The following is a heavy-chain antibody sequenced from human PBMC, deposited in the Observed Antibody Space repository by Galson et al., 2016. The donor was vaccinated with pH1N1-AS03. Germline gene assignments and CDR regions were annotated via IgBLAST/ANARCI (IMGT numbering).Heavy chain of an antibody. CDR1: GGSFSDFG. J-gene: IGHJ4*02. V-gene: IGHV1-8*02. Sequence: SVKVSCKASGGSFSDFGLNWVRQAAGQGLEWMGWMTPNNGNTGYAQRFQGRVTMTRNTSISTAYMELSGLQSEDTAVYYCARSFLGETDDWGQGTLVIVSS. CDR2: MTPNNGNT. D-gene: IGHD3-16*01. CDR3: ARSFLGETDD.